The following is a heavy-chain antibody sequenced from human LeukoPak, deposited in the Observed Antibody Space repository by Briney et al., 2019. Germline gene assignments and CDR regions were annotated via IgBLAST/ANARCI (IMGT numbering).Heavy chain of an antibody. CDR1: GGSISSYY. CDR3: ARRVRSGSPFDY. Sequence: SETLSLTCTVSGGSISSYYWNWIRQPPGQGLEWIGYIYYSGSTNYNPSLKSRVTISVDTSKNQFSLKLSSVTAADTAVYYCARRVRSGSPFDYWGQGTLVTVSS. V-gene: IGHV4-59*08. D-gene: IGHD1-26*01. J-gene: IGHJ4*02. CDR2: IYYSGST.